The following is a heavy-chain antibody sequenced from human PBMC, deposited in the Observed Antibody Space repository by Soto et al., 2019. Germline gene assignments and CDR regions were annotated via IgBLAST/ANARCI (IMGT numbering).Heavy chain of an antibody. CDR1: GGSISSGGYS. J-gene: IGHJ5*02. CDR3: ARRKGPLTYCSGGSCENWFDP. D-gene: IGHD2-15*01. CDR2: IYHSGST. V-gene: IGHV4-30-2*01. Sequence: SETLSLTCAVSGGSISSGGYSWSWIRQPPGKGLEWIGYIYHSGSTYYNPSLKSRVTISVDRSKNQFSLKLGSVTAADTAVYYCARRKGPLTYCSGGSCENWFDPWGQGTLVTVSS.